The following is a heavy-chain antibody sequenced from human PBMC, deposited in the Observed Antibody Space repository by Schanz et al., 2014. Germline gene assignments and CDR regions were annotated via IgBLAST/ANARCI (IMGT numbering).Heavy chain of an antibody. V-gene: IGHV3-11*05. CDR3: AKQIHYDILTVTRN. CDR2: ISGTTTYT. Sequence: VQLVESGGGLVKPGGSLRLSCAASGFTFSDYYMSWIRQAPGKGLEWVSYISGTTTYTNYADSVKGRFTVSRDNARNSLYLHMNTLGAEDTAVYYCAKQIHYDILTVTRNWGQGTLVTVSS. D-gene: IGHD3-9*01. CDR1: GFTFSDYY. J-gene: IGHJ4*02.